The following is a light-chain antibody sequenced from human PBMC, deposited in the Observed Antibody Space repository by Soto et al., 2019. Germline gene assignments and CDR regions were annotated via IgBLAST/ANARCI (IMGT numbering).Light chain of an antibody. CDR3: QQYNSYSWT. J-gene: IGKJ1*01. CDR2: DAS. CDR1: QSISSW. Sequence: DIQMTQSPSTLSASVVDRVTITCRASQSISSWLAWYQQKPGKAPKLLIYDASSLESGVPSRFSGSGSGTEITLTISSLQPDDFATYYCQQYNSYSWTCGQGTKVDIK. V-gene: IGKV1-5*01.